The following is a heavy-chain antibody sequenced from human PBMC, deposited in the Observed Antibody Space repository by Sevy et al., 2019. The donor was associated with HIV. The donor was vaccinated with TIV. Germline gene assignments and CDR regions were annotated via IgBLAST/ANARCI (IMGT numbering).Heavy chain of an antibody. CDR1: GFSFTDFW. J-gene: IGHJ4*02. V-gene: IGHV3-7*01. CDR2: IKQDGSEM. CDR3: ARRYFDL. Sequence: GGSLRLSCKASGFSFTDFWMQWVRQVPGKGPEWVANIKQDGSEMYYVDSVKGRYTISRDNAESARYLQMHGRRAEDAATYFCARRYFDLWGQGTVVTVSS.